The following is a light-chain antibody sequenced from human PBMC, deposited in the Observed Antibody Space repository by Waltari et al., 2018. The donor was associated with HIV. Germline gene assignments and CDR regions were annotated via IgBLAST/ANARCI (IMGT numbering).Light chain of an antibody. J-gene: IGKJ4*01. CDR2: DAS. CDR3: QQRSNWPPLT. V-gene: IGKV3-11*01. CDR1: QSVSSY. Sequence: IVLTQSRATLSLSPGERATLACSASQSVSSYLAWYQQKPGQAPMLLIYDASNRATGIPARFSGSASGTDFTLTISSLEPEDLAVYYCQQRSNWPPLTFGGGTKVEIK.